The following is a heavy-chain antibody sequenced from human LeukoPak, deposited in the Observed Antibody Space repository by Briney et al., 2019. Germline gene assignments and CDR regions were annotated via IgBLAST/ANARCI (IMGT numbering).Heavy chain of an antibody. J-gene: IGHJ5*02. CDR3: AKDRPLGCWFGP. CDR2: MNPNSGNT. V-gene: IGHV1-8*01. D-gene: IGHD2-8*01. Sequence: ASVEVSCKASGYTFTSYDINWVRQATGQGLEWMGWMNPNSGNTGYAQKFQGRVTMTRNTSISTAYMELSSLRSEDTAVYYCAKDRPLGCWFGPLGQGTLVTVSS. CDR1: GYTFTSYD.